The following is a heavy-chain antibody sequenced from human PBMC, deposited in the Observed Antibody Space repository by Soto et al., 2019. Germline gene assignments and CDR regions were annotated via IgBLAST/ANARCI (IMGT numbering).Heavy chain of an antibody. CDR1: GYTFTRYA. CDR2: LNAGNGKT. Sequence: ASVKVSYKASGYTFTRYAMHWVRQAPGQRLEWMGRLNAGNGKTEYPQKFQDRVTFTRDTSASTAYMELRGLRSEDTAVYYCARDRYSGSGAYNYFDYWGQGTQVTVSS. D-gene: IGHD3-10*01. J-gene: IGHJ4*02. CDR3: ARDRYSGSGAYNYFDY. V-gene: IGHV1-3*01.